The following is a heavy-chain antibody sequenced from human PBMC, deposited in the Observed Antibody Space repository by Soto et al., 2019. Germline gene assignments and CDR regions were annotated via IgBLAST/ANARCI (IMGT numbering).Heavy chain of an antibody. CDR2: IHVSGVT. J-gene: IGHJ6*02. Sequence: QVHLQESGPGLVKPSVTLSLTCAVSGASVVDNNWWSWVRQSPGKGLEWIGEIHVSGVTNANPSLRSRHSISQDKSRNQSALALTSPTADDTAVDYWGRGGLGDTGVALEAYHTLEVWGPGRAVTVSS. CDR3: GRGGLGDTGVALEAYHTLEV. D-gene: IGHD5-18*01. V-gene: IGHV4-4*02. CDR1: GASVVDNNW.